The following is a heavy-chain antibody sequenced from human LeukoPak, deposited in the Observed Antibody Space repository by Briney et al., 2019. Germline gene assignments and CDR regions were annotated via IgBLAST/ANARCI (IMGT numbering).Heavy chain of an antibody. J-gene: IGHJ4*02. CDR1: GGSISSGSYY. V-gene: IGHV4-61*02. Sequence: SETLSLTCTVSGGSISSGSYYWSWIRQPAGKGLEWIGRIYTSGSTNYNPSLKSRVTISVDTSKNQFSLKLSSVTAADTAVYYCARAHQRIAAAYNYWGQGTLVTVSS. D-gene: IGHD6-13*01. CDR2: IYTSGST. CDR3: ARAHQRIAAAYNY.